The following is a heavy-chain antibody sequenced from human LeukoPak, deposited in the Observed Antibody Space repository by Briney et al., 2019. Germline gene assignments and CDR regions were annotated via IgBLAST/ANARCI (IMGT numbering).Heavy chain of an antibody. Sequence: GGSLRLSCAASGFTFSSYGMHWVRQAPGKGLEWVAVISYDGSNKYYADSVKGRFTISRDNSKNTLYLQMNSLRAEDTAVYYCAKLGITGTTADDYYYGMDVWGQGTTVTVSS. D-gene: IGHD1-7*01. CDR3: AKLGITGTTADDYYYGMDV. CDR1: GFTFSSYG. V-gene: IGHV3-30*18. J-gene: IGHJ6*02. CDR2: ISYDGSNK.